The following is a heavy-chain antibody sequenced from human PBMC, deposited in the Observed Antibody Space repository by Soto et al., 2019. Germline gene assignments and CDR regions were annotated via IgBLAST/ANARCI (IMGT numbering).Heavy chain of an antibody. Sequence: ETLSLTCAVYVGSFSGYYWSWIRQPPGKGLEWIGEINHSGSTNYNPSLKSRVTISVDTSKNQFSLKLSSVTAADTAVYYCARVPDRWGQGTLVTVSS. V-gene: IGHV4-34*01. CDR2: INHSGST. J-gene: IGHJ5*02. CDR1: VGSFSGYY. D-gene: IGHD2-2*01. CDR3: ARVPDR.